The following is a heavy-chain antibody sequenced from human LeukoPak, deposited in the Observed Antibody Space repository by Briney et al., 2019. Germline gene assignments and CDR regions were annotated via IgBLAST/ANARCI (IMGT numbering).Heavy chain of an antibody. Sequence: SETLSLTCTVSGDSMSSADHYWSWIRQHPGKGLEWIGYIYYSGSTYYNPSLKSRVTISVDTSKNQFSLKLSSVTAADTAVYYCAREGPGYDYVWGSYRYENWFDPWGQGTLVTVSS. J-gene: IGHJ5*02. V-gene: IGHV4-31*03. CDR1: GDSMSSADHY. CDR3: AREGPGYDYVWGSYRYENWFDP. CDR2: IYYSGST. D-gene: IGHD3-16*02.